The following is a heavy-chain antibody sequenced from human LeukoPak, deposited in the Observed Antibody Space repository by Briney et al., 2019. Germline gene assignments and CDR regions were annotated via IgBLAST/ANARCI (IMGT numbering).Heavy chain of an antibody. CDR2: IYYSGST. J-gene: IGHJ4*02. D-gene: IGHD6-19*01. Sequence: SETLSLTCTVSGGSISSYYWSWIRQPPGKGLEWIGYIYYSGSTNYNPSLKSRVTKSVDTSKNQFSLKLSSVTAADTAVYYCARYSSGWWETSFDYWGQGTLVTVSS. V-gene: IGHV4-59*01. CDR3: ARYSSGWWETSFDY. CDR1: GGSISSYY.